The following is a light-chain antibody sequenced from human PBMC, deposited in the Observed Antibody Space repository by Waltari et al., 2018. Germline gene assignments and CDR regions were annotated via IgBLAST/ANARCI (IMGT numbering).Light chain of an antibody. Sequence: EIVMMPSPATLSVSPGERATLSCRASQSVSSNLAWYQQKPGQAPRLLIYGASTRATGIPARFSGSGSGTEFTLTISSMQSEDFAVYYCQQYNNWPQTFGQGTKVEIK. CDR1: QSVSSN. V-gene: IGKV3-15*01. CDR3: QQYNNWPQT. J-gene: IGKJ1*01. CDR2: GAS.